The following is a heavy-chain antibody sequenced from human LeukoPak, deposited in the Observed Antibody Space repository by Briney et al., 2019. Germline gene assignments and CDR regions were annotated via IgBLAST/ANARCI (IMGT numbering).Heavy chain of an antibody. CDR1: GGSISSYY. J-gene: IGHJ4*02. CDR2: IYYSGST. CDR3: ARGVAGAGLGGAFDY. Sequence: SETLSLTCTVSGGSISSYYWSWIRQPPGKGLEWIGYIYYSGSTTYNPSLKSRVSISVDTSKNQFSLKLSSVTAADTAVYYCARGVAGAGLGGAFDYWGQGTLVTVSS. V-gene: IGHV4-59*01. D-gene: IGHD6-13*01.